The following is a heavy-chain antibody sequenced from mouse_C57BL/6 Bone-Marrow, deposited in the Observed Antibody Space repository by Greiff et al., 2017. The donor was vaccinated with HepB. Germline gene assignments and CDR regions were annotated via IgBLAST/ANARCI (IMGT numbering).Heavy chain of an antibody. V-gene: IGHV1-78*01. CDR2: IYPRDGST. CDR3: ARGELYYGSSLYFDY. CDR1: GYTFTDHT. D-gene: IGHD1-1*01. Sequence: QVQLQQSDAELVKPGASVKISCKVSGYTFTDHTIHWMKQRPEQGLEWIGYIYPRDGSTKYNEKFKGKATLTADKYSSTAYMQLNSLTSEDSAVYFCARGELYYGSSLYFDYWGQGTTLTVSS. J-gene: IGHJ2*01.